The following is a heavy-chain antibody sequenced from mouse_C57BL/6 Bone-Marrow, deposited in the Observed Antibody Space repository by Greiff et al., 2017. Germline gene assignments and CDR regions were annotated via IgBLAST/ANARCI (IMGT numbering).Heavy chain of an antibody. Sequence: EVMLVESGGGLVKPGGSLKLSCAASGFTFSDSGMHWVRQAPEKGLEWVAYISSGSSTIYYADTVKGRFTISRDNAKNTLFLQMTSLRSEDTAMYYCARPVYGSWFAYWGQGTLVTVSA. CDR1: GFTFSDSG. CDR2: ISSGSSTI. V-gene: IGHV5-17*01. J-gene: IGHJ3*01. CDR3: ARPVYGSWFAY. D-gene: IGHD1-1*01.